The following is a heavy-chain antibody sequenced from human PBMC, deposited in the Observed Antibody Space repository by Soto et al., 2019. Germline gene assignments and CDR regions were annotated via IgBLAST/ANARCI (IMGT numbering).Heavy chain of an antibody. CDR1: GFTFSSYG. CDR2: ISYDGSNK. Sequence: QVQLVESGGGVVQPGRSLRLSCAASGFTFSSYGMHWVRQAPGKGLEWVAVISYDGSNKYYADSVKGRFTISRDNSKNTLYLQMNSLRAEDTAVYYCAKDLAVAGPNYYYYGMDVWGQGTTVTVSS. V-gene: IGHV3-30*18. CDR3: AKDLAVAGPNYYYYGMDV. D-gene: IGHD6-19*01. J-gene: IGHJ6*02.